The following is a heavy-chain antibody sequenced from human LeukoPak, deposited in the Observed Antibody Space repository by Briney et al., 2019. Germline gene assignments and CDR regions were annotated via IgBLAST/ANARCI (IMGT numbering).Heavy chain of an antibody. Sequence: PGGSLRLSCSASGFTFSSYAMHWVRQAPGKGLEYVSAISGNGGSAYYADSVKGRFTISRDNSKNTLYLQMSSLRAEDTAVYHCVKDGKGSSSSWYYFDFWGQGTLVTVSS. D-gene: IGHD6-13*01. CDR1: GFTFSSYA. J-gene: IGHJ4*02. V-gene: IGHV3-64D*06. CDR3: VKDGKGSSSSWYYFDF. CDR2: ISGNGGSA.